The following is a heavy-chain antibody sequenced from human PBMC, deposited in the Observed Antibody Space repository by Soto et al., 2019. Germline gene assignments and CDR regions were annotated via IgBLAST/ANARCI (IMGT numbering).Heavy chain of an antibody. V-gene: IGHV1-18*04. J-gene: IGHJ4*02. CDR2: ISAYNGNT. Sequence: ASVNVYFKTSWYTNTGYVVSLGRQKKEQGLEWMGWISAYNGNTNYAQKLQGRVTMTTDTSTSTAYMELRSLRSDDTAVYYCALSGSYYYDSSGYLDYWGQGTLVTVS. D-gene: IGHD3-22*01. CDR1: WYTNTGYV. CDR3: ALSGSYYYDSSGYLDY.